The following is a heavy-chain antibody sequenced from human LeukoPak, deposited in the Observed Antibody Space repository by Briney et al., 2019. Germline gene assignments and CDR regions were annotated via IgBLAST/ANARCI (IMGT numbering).Heavy chain of an antibody. CDR1: GLTFDDYA. J-gene: IGHJ4*02. V-gene: IGHV3-9*01. Sequence: PGRSLRLSCAASGLTFDDYAMHWVRQAPGKGLEWVSGISWNSGSIGYADSVKGRFTISRDNAKNSLYLQMNSLRAEDTALYYCAKDMGGGYCSSTSCYIGIGFDYWGQGTLVTVSS. CDR2: ISWNSGSI. CDR3: AKDMGGGYCSSTSCYIGIGFDY. D-gene: IGHD2-2*02.